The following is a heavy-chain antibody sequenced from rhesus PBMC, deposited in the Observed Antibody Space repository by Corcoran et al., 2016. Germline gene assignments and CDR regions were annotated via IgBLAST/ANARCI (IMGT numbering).Heavy chain of an antibody. J-gene: IGHJ4*01. CDR3: ARDPGGSSYFDY. V-gene: IGHV4S18*01. CDR2: IYSNSKST. D-gene: IGHD4-29*01. CDR1: GGSISSSNW. Sequence: QVQLQESGPGLVKPSETLSLTCAVSGGSISSSNWWSWIGQHPGKGLEWIGGIYSNSKSTNYNPSLNSRVTISKDTSKNQFSLKLSSVTAADTAVYYCARDPGGSSYFDYWGQGVLVTVSS.